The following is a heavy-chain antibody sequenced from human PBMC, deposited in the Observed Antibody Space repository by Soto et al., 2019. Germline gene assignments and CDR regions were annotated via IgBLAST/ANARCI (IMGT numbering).Heavy chain of an antibody. V-gene: IGHV4-59*08. CDR3: ARHHDS. CDR1: GFSISCYY. CDR2: NYYSGST. J-gene: IGHJ4*02. Sequence: PSETLSLTCPVSGFSISCYYWSWIRQPPGQGLRWIRHNYYSGSTKNNPSLMSRFAISVDTSKNQSSLKLSSVTAADTAAYYCARHHDSGGQGTLVTVS.